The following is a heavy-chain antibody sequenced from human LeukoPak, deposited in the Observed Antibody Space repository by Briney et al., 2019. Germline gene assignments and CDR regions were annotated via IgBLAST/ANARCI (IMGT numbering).Heavy chain of an antibody. CDR1: GGSFSDYY. Sequence: SETLSLTCAIYGGSFSDYYWSWSRQTPGKGLQWVGEINPSGSTNYSPSLKNRVTISVDPSKRHLSLNLTSVNAADTAVYFCARGRRGAAGGPSYFYMDVWGKGTTVIVSS. J-gene: IGHJ6*03. CDR2: INPSGST. D-gene: IGHD6-13*01. CDR3: ARGRRGAAGGPSYFYMDV. V-gene: IGHV4-34*01.